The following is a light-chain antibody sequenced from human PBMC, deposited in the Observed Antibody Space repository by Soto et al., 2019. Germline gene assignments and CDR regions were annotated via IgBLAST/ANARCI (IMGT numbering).Light chain of an antibody. CDR2: EVT. CDR3: SSYTSSNTLV. J-gene: IGLJ2*01. V-gene: IGLV2-14*01. Sequence: QSALTQPASVSGSPGQSITISCTGTSSDVGGHNYVSWYQQFPGKAPRVMISEVTNRPSGVSNRFSGSKSGNTASLTISGLQAEDEADYYCSSYTSSNTLVFGGGTQLTVL. CDR1: SSDVGGHNY.